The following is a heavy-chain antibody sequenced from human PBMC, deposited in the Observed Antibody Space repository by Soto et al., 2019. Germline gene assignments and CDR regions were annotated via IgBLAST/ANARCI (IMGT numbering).Heavy chain of an antibody. V-gene: IGHV3-49*03. CDR2: IRSKAYGGTT. CDR3: TRDGVDVGATY. Sequence: GGSLRLSCTASGFTFGDYAMSWFRQAPGKGLEWVGFIRSKAYGGTTEYAASVKGRFTISRDDSKSIAYLQMNSLKTEDTAMYYCTRDGVDVGATYWGQGTLVTVSS. CDR1: GFTFGDYA. D-gene: IGHD1-26*01. J-gene: IGHJ4*02.